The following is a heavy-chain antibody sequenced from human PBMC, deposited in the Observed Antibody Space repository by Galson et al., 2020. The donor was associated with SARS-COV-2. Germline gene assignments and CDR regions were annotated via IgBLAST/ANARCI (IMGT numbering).Heavy chain of an antibody. V-gene: IGHV3-7*03. CDR2: IKQDGREK. Sequence: ESLKIYCAASGCTYSSYWMSWVRQAPGKGPEWVANIKQDGREKYYVDSVKGRLTISRDNAKNSLYLQMNSLSAEDTAVYYCATDIVATGAYYYFMVVWGKGSTVTVSS. CDR1: GCTYSSYW. D-gene: IGHD5-12*01. CDR3: ATDIVATGAYYYFMVV. J-gene: IGHJ6*03.